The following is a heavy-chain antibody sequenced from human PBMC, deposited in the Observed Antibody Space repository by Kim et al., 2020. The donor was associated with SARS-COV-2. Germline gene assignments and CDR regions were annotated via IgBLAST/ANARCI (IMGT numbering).Heavy chain of an antibody. CDR3: ARHTQVVLNARRWFDP. V-gene: IGHV4-39*01. CDR2: MYDTGNT. J-gene: IGHJ5*02. CDR1: GGSISTNDQS. D-gene: IGHD6-6*01. Sequence: SETLSLTCTVSGGSISTNDQSWGWIRQPPGKGLEWIGNMYDTGNTRYNPSLKSRVTISVDTSKNQVSLNLTSVTAADTAVYYCARHTQVVLNARRWFDPWGQGTLVTVSS.